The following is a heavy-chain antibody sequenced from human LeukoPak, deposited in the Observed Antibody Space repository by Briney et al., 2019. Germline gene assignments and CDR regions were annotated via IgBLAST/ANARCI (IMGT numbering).Heavy chain of an antibody. CDR2: ISAYNGNT. CDR3: VRDLGVDTSMIFFDF. D-gene: IGHD5-18*01. V-gene: IGHV1-18*01. CDR1: GYSFTSFG. J-gene: IGHJ4*02. Sequence: ASVKVSCKASGYSFTSFGISWVRRAPGQGLEWMGWISAYNGNTRSAQKFQGRVTMTTDTSTSTAYMELRSLRFDDTAVFYCVRDLGVDTSMIFFDFWGQGTLVTVSS.